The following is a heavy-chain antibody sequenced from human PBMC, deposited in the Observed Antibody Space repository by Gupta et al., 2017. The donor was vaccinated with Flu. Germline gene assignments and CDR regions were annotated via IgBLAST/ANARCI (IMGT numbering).Heavy chain of an antibody. CDR1: GDSIRTSDYY. CDR2: IYYDGTA. CDR3: ARLLQTAAASA. J-gene: IGHJ4*02. V-gene: IGHV4-39*02. Sequence: QLLLQESGPGLVRPSETLSLMCTVSGDSIRTSDYYWGWLRRPPGQGLEWIGTIYYDGTAYYNPSLKRRVTMSIDTSKNHFSLNLRSVTAADTAVFYCARLLQTAAASAWGRGTLVTVSS. D-gene: IGHD6-13*01.